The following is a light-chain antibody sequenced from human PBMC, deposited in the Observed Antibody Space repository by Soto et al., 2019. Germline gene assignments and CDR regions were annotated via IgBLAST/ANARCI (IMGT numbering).Light chain of an antibody. CDR1: QTISNY. Sequence: DIQMTQSPSTLSASVGDRVTITCRASQTISNYLTWYQQRPGNAPKLLIYRSSILQNGVPSRFSGSGSGTEFTLTISSLQPDDFATYYCQQYYIYATFGQGTRVEI. CDR3: QQYYIYAT. V-gene: IGKV1-5*03. J-gene: IGKJ1*01. CDR2: RSS.